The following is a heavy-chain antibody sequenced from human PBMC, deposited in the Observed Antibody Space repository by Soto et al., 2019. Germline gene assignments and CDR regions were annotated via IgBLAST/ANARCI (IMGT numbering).Heavy chain of an antibody. Sequence: QVQLQESGPGLVKPSEALSLTCTVSGDSVSSSYYYWGWIRQPPGKGLEWIGSIFYSGSTDYNPSLKRRFTISVDTSKNQFSRKLSSVTAAATALYYCARLSSSRQIYHYGMDVWGPGTTVTVSS. CDR1: GDSVSSSYYY. V-gene: IGHV4-39*01. D-gene: IGHD6-13*01. CDR3: ARLSSSRQIYHYGMDV. J-gene: IGHJ6*02. CDR2: IFYSGST.